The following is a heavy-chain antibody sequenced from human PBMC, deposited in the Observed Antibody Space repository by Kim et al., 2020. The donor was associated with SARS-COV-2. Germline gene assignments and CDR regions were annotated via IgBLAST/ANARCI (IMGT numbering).Heavy chain of an antibody. J-gene: IGHJ4*02. CDR2: INHSGST. CDR1: GGSFSGYY. V-gene: IGHV4-34*01. CDR3: ARAPIKRITIFGVVTRRYYFDY. Sequence: SETLSLTCAVYGGSFSGYYWSWIRQPPGKGLEWIGEINHSGSTNYNPSLKSRVTISVDTSKNQFSLKLSSVTAADTAVYYCARAPIKRITIFGVVTRRYYFDYWGQGTLVTVPS. D-gene: IGHD3-3*01.